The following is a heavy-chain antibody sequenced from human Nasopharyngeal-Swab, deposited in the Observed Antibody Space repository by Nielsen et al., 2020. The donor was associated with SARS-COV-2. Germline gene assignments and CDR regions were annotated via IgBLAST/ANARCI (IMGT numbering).Heavy chain of an antibody. CDR1: GFTFSSYW. Sequence: GESLKISCAASGFTFSSYWMHWVRQAPGKGLEWVSAISGSGGSTYYADSVKGRFTISRDNSKNTLYLQMNSLRAEDTAVYYCAKDEGYYYGSGSYGAFDIWGQGTMVTVSS. V-gene: IGHV3-23*01. CDR2: ISGSGGST. D-gene: IGHD3-10*01. J-gene: IGHJ3*02. CDR3: AKDEGYYYGSGSYGAFDI.